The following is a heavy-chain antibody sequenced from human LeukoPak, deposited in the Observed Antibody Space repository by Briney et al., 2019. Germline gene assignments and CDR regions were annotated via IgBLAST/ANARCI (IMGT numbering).Heavy chain of an antibody. J-gene: IGHJ6*03. CDR2: IYTSGST. CDR3: ARDYLGYYYYMDV. V-gene: IGHV4-61*02. CDR1: GGSISSGSYY. Sequence: SETLSHTCTVSGGSISSGSYYWSWIRQPAGKGLEWIGRIYTSGSTNYNPSLKSRVTISVDTSNNQFSLKLSPVTAADTAVYYCARDYLGYYYYMDVWGKGTTVTVSS.